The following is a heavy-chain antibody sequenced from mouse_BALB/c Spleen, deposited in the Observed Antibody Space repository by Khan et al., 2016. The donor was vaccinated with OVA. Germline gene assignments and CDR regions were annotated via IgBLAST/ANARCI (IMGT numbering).Heavy chain of an antibody. V-gene: IGHV1-77*01. Sequence: QVQLKESGPELVKPGASVKMSCKASGYTFTDYVINWVKQRTGQGLEWIGDIFPGGGSSYYNEKFKGKAKLTADKTSNTAYMQLSSLTFADAAVYVCARGGYSVFAYWGQGTLVTVSA. CDR1: GYTFTDYV. CDR3: ARGGYSVFAY. CDR2: IFPGGGSS. D-gene: IGHD1-1*01. J-gene: IGHJ3*01.